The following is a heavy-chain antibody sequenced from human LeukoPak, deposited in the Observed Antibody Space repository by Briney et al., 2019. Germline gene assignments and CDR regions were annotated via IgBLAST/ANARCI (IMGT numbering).Heavy chain of an antibody. D-gene: IGHD3-16*01. CDR1: GFTFSSYS. CDR3: ERDSGGFDY. V-gene: IGHV3-48*04. CDR2: ISSTSSTI. J-gene: IGHJ4*02. Sequence: GGSLRLSCAASGFTFSSYSMNWVRQAPGKGLEWGSYISSTSSTIYYAASVKGRFTISRDNAKNSLSLQMNSLRAEDTAVYYCERDSGGFDYWGQGTLVTVSS.